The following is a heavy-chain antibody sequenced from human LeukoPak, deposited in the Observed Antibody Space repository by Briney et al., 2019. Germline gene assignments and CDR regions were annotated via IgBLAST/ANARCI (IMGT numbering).Heavy chain of an antibody. CDR2: ISSSGSTI. CDR3: ARAFRDDYGDVKFDY. Sequence: PGGSLRLSCAASGFTFSDYEMNWVRQAPGKGLEWVSYISSSGSTIYYADSVKGRFTISRDNAKNSLYLQMNSLRAEDTAVYYCARAFRDDYGDVKFDYWGKGTLHPVSS. CDR1: GFTFSDYE. J-gene: IGHJ4*02. V-gene: IGHV3-48*03. D-gene: IGHD4-17*01.